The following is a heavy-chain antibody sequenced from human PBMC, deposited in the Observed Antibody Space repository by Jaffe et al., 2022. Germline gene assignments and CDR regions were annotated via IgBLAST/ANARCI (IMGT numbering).Heavy chain of an antibody. CDR3: ARGRRITGTNFDY. J-gene: IGHJ4*02. V-gene: IGHV4-34*01. D-gene: IGHD1-20*01. CDR2: INHSGST. Sequence: QVQLQQWGAGLLKPSETLSLTCAVYGGSFSGYYWSWIRQPPGKGLEWIGEINHSGSTNYNPSLKSRVTISVDTSKNQFSLKLSSVTAADTAVYYCARGRRITGTNFDYWGQGTLVTVSS. CDR1: GGSFSGYY.